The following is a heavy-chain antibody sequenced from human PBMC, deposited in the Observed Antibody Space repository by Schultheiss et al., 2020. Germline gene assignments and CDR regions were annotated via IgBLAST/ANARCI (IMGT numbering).Heavy chain of an antibody. CDR1: GYTFTSYG. CDR3: ARDRVEGYSYGNSDY. CDR2: ISAYNGNT. J-gene: IGHJ4*02. Sequence: ASVKVSCKASGYTFTSYGISWVRQAPGQGLEWMGWISAYNGNTNYAQKLQGRVTMTTDTSTSTAYMELSRLRSDDTAVYYCARDRVEGYSYGNSDYWGQGALVTVSS. D-gene: IGHD5-18*01. V-gene: IGHV1-18*01.